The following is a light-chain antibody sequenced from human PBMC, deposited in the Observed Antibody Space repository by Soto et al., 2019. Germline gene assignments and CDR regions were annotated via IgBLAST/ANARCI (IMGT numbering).Light chain of an antibody. CDR2: GNS. V-gene: IGLV1-40*01. CDR1: SSNIGAGYG. Sequence: QSVLTQPPSVSGAPGQRVTISCTGSSSNIGAGYGVHWYQQLPGTAPKLLIYGNSNRPSGVPDRFSGSKSGTSAFLAITGLQAEDEADYYCQSYDSSLSASVVFGGGTKVTVL. J-gene: IGLJ2*01. CDR3: QSYDSSLSASVV.